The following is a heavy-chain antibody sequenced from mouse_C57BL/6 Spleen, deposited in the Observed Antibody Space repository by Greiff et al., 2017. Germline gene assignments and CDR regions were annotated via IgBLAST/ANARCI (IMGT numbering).Heavy chain of an antibody. J-gene: IGHJ3*01. Sequence: EVKLQESGPGLVKPSQSLSLTCSVTGYSITSGYYWNWIRQFPGNKLEWMCYITYDGSNNYNPSLKNRNAITRDTSKNQFFLTLNSVTTEDTATYYVARDIYYGNDGFAYWGQGTLVTVSA. CDR3: ARDIYYGNDGFAY. CDR1: GYSITSGYY. V-gene: IGHV3-6*01. D-gene: IGHD2-2*01. CDR2: ITYDGSN.